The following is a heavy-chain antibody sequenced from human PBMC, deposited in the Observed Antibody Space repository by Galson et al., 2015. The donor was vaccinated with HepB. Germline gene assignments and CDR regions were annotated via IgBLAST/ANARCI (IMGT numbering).Heavy chain of an antibody. J-gene: IGHJ6*02. CDR3: ARSPYSGSSYRRSQYYGMDI. D-gene: IGHD1-26*01. CDR1: GYTFTNYY. Sequence: SVKVSCKASGYTFTNYYMHWVRQAPGQGLEWMGVINPSGGSTTHAQKFQGRVIMTRDTSTSTVYMEPRSLRSEDTAVYYCARSPYSGSSYRRSQYYGMDIWGQGTLVTVSS. CDR2: INPSGGST. V-gene: IGHV1-46*01.